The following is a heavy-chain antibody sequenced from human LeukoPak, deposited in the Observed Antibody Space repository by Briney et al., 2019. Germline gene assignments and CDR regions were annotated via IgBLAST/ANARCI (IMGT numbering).Heavy chain of an antibody. V-gene: IGHV3-21*01. D-gene: IGHD2-15*01. J-gene: IGHJ4*02. CDR2: ISSSSSYI. Sequence: GGSLRLSCAASGFTFSSYSMNWVRQTPGKGLEWVSSISSSSSYIYYADSVKGRFTISRDNAKNSLYLQMNSLRAEDTAVYYCARDLRYCSGGSCKGFDYWGQGTLVTVSS. CDR3: ARDLRYCSGGSCKGFDY. CDR1: GFTFSSYS.